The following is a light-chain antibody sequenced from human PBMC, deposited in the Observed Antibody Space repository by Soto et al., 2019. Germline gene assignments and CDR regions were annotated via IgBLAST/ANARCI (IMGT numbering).Light chain of an antibody. Sequence: AIQMTQSPSSLSASVGDRVTIACRASQGIRNDLGWYQQKPGKAPKLLIYAASSVQSGVPSRFSGSGSGTDFTLTISSLQPEDFATYYCLQDYNYPWTFGQGTKVEIK. V-gene: IGKV1-6*01. CDR1: QGIRND. CDR2: AAS. CDR3: LQDYNYPWT. J-gene: IGKJ1*01.